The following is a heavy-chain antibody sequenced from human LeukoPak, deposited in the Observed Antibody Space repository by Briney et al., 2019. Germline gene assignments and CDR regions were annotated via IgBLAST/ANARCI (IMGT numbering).Heavy chain of an antibody. D-gene: IGHD4-17*01. CDR2: INPNTGGT. J-gene: IGHJ3*02. CDR3: ARGVDYGDYRYGLDI. Sequence: ASVKVSCKASGYTLSGYYLHWVRQAPGRGLEWMGRINPNTGGTNYAQKFQGRVTMPRDTSISTAYMELSRLRSDDTAVYYCARGVDYGDYRYGLDIWGQGTMVTVSS. CDR1: GYTLSGYY. V-gene: IGHV1-2*06.